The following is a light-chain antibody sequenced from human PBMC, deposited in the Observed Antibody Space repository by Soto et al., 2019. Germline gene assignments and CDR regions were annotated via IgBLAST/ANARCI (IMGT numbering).Light chain of an antibody. Sequence: QAVLTQPPSASGTPGQRVTISCSGSSSNIGNNAVNWYQQLTGMAPKLLIHSNNQRPSGVPDRFSGSKSGTSASLAISGLQSEDEADYYCATWDDSLNGWVFGGGTKLPVL. CDR1: SSNIGNNA. J-gene: IGLJ3*02. CDR3: ATWDDSLNGWV. V-gene: IGLV1-44*01. CDR2: SNN.